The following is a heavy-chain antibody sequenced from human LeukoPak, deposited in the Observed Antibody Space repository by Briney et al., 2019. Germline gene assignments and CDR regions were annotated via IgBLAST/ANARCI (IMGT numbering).Heavy chain of an antibody. CDR2: INENARNT. V-gene: IGHV3-23*01. D-gene: IGHD6-19*01. CDR1: GFTFKEYG. J-gene: IGHJ4*02. Sequence: GGSLRLSCAASGFTFKEYGMSWVRQAPGKGLEWVSTINENARNTHYADSVQGRFTISRDNSKNTLLLQVNSLRVDDTALYYCTKGDGGWYPIDYWGQGTLVIVSS. CDR3: TKGDGGWYPIDY.